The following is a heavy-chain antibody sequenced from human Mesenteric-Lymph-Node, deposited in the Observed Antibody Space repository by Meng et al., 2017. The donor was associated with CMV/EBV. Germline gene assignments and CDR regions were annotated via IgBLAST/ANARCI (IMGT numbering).Heavy chain of an antibody. CDR3: ARYSSSVDY. CDR1: GFTFSSYR. Sequence: GSLRLSCAASGFTFSSYRMSWIRQPPGKGLEWIGSIYHSGSTYYNPSLKSRVTISVDTSKNQFSLKLSSVTAADTAVYYCARYSSSVDYWGQGTLVTVSS. V-gene: IGHV4-38-2*01. CDR2: IYHSGST. D-gene: IGHD6-13*01. J-gene: IGHJ4*02.